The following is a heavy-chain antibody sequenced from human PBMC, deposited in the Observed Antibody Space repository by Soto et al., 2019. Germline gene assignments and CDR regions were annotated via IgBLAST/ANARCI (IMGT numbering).Heavy chain of an antibody. D-gene: IGHD3-10*01. CDR3: AYYVSGKGWFDP. Sequence: PSETLSLTCTVSGGSISSGGYYWSWIRQHPGKGLEWIGYIYYSGSTYYNPSLKNRVTISVDTSKSQFSLKLSSVTAADTAVYYCAYYVSGKGWFDPWGQGTLVTVSS. V-gene: IGHV4-31*03. CDR2: IYYSGST. CDR1: GGSISSGGYY. J-gene: IGHJ5*02.